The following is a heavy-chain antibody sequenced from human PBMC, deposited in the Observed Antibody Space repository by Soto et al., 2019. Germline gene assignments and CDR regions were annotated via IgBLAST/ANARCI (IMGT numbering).Heavy chain of an antibody. D-gene: IGHD1-7*01. CDR2: FDPEDGET. Sequence: QVQLVQSGAEVKKPGASVKVSCKVSGYTLTELSMHWVRQAPGKGLEWMGGFDPEDGETIYAQKFQGRVTMTEDTSTDTAYMELSSLRSEDTAVYYCATDGGITGTTHPNIDIWGQGTMVTVSS. V-gene: IGHV1-24*01. CDR3: ATDGGITGTTHPNIDI. CDR1: GYTLTELS. J-gene: IGHJ3*02.